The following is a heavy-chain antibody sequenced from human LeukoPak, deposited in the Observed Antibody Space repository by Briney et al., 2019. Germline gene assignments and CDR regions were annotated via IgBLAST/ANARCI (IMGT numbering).Heavy chain of an antibody. Sequence: PSETLSLTCTVFGVSISSFYWSWIRQPAGKGLQWIGRIYTSGSTNYSPSLRSRVTMSVDTSKNQFSLKLSSVTAADTAVYFCARGPDWPIDSWGQGTLVTVSS. J-gene: IGHJ4*02. CDR2: IYTSGST. CDR1: GVSISSFY. V-gene: IGHV4-4*07. CDR3: ARGPDWPIDS. D-gene: IGHD3-9*01.